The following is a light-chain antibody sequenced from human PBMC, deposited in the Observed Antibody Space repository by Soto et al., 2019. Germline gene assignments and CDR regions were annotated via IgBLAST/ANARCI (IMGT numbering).Light chain of an antibody. CDR1: QSVFYSSNNKDY. CDR3: QQYYTTPWT. J-gene: IGKJ1*01. V-gene: IGKV4-1*01. Sequence: DIVMTQSPDSLAVSLGERAIINCKSSQSVFYSSNNKDYLAWYQQKPGQPPKLLLYWASTRESGVPDRFSGSGSGTDFTLSIRSLQAEDVAVYYCQQYYTTPWTFGQGTKVEIK. CDR2: WAS.